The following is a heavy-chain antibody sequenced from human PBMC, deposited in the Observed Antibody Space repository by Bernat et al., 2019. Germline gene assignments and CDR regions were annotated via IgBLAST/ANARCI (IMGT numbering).Heavy chain of an antibody. D-gene: IGHD6-13*01. CDR2: ISYDGSNK. CDR1: GFTFSSYG. Sequence: QVQLLESGGGVVQPGRSLRLSCAASGFTFSSYGMHWVRQAPGNGLEWVAVISYDGSNKYYAESVKGRFTISRDNSKNTLYLQMNSLRAEDTAVYYCAKDLQLARDSLGGRFDPWGQGTLVTVSS. V-gene: IGHV3-30*18. CDR3: AKDLQLARDSLGGRFDP. J-gene: IGHJ5*02.